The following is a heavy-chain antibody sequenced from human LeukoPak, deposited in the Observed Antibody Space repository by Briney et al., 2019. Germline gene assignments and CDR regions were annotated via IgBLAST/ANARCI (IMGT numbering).Heavy chain of an antibody. CDR3: ARTTSGGIIAIDY. Sequence: SETLSLTCTVSGGSIRSTTYYWGWIRQPPRKGLEWIGSIYYSGGTFYNPSLKSRVTISVDTSKNQFSLKVNSVTAADTALYYCARTTSGGIIAIDYWGQGTLVTVSS. D-gene: IGHD3-16*02. CDR2: IYYSGGT. V-gene: IGHV4-39*01. CDR1: GGSIRSTTYY. J-gene: IGHJ4*02.